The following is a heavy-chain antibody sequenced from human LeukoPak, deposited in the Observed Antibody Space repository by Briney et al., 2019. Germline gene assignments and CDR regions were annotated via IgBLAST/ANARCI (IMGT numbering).Heavy chain of an antibody. CDR1: GFTFSSYS. CDR3: ARRIQGYSYGLDY. CDR2: ISSSSSYI. Sequence: GGSLRLSCAASGFTFSSYSMNWVRQAPGKGLEWVSSISSSSSYIYYADSVKGRFTISRDNAKNSLYLQMNSLRAEDTAVYYCARRIQGYSYGLDYWGQGTLVTVSS. V-gene: IGHV3-21*01. J-gene: IGHJ4*02. D-gene: IGHD5-18*01.